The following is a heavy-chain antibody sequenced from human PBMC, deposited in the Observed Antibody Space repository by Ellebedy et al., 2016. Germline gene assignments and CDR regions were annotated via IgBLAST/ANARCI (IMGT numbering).Heavy chain of an antibody. CDR2: IYHSGIT. Sequence: SETLSLXXAVSGGSISSSNWWSWVRQPPGKGLEWIGEIYHSGITNHNPSLKSRVSISVDKSKNQFSLKLSSVTAADTAVYYCARGRLKDYYDSSGYLPSGRWFDPWGQGTLVTVSS. CDR1: GGSISSSNW. V-gene: IGHV4-4*02. CDR3: ARGRLKDYYDSSGYLPSGRWFDP. D-gene: IGHD3-22*01. J-gene: IGHJ5*02.